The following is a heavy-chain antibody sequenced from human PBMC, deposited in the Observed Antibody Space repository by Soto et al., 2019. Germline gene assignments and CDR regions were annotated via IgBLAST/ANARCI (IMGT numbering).Heavy chain of an antibody. CDR3: ARGGLRAYGIDP. V-gene: IGHV3-74*01. CDR2: INGDGRGT. Sequence: EVQLVESGGGLIQPGGSLRLSCAASGFTFSNYWIHWVRQAPGEGLVWLSRINGDGRGTNYADYVKGRFTISRDNAKNTVYVQRNSLIAEDTAVYYCARGGLRAYGIDPWGQGTLVTVSS. CDR1: GFTFSNYW. J-gene: IGHJ5*02. D-gene: IGHD4-17*01.